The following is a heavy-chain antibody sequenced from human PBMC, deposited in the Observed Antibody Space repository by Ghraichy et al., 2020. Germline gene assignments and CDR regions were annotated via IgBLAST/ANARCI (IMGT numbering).Heavy chain of an antibody. CDR1: GFTVSNNY. CDR2: IHNGGST. CDR3: AGHLEAGDA. D-gene: IGHD1-14*01. Sequence: GESLNISCAASGFTVSNNYMSWVRQAPGKGLEWVSIIHNGGSTYYADSVKGRFTISRHNSKNTLYLQMNSLRAEDTAVYYCAGHLEAGDAWGQGTTVTVSS. J-gene: IGHJ6*02. V-gene: IGHV3-53*01.